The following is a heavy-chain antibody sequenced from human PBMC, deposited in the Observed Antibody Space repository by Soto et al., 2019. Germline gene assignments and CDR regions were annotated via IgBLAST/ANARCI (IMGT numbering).Heavy chain of an antibody. V-gene: IGHV3-73*01. J-gene: IGHJ5*02. Sequence: QPAGSLRLYCAASGFTFSGSTMHWVRQASGKGLEWVGRIRSKANSYATAYAASVKGRFTISRDDSKNMAFLEMNSLNTEDTTVYFCARQGVALELDLWGQGT. CDR2: IRSKANSYAT. D-gene: IGHD1-7*01. CDR3: ARQGVALELDL. CDR1: GFTFSGST.